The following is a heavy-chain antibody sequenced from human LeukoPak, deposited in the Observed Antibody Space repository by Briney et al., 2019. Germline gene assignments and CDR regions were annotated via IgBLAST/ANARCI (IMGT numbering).Heavy chain of an antibody. CDR3: ASDIIAAAGADY. J-gene: IGHJ4*02. CDR1: GFTFSSYS. D-gene: IGHD6-13*01. Sequence: AGGSLRLSCAASGFTFSSYSMNWVRQAPGNGLEWVSSISSSSSYIYYADSVKGRFTISRDNAKNSLYLQMNSLRAEDTAVYYCASDIIAAAGADYWGQGTLVTVSS. CDR2: ISSSSSYI. V-gene: IGHV3-21*01.